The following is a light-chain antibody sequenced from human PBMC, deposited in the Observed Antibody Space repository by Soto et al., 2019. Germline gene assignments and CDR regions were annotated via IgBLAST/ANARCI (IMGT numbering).Light chain of an antibody. CDR3: AAWDDSLSGSYV. CDR2: RNN. CDR1: SSNIGRNY. V-gene: IGLV1-47*01. J-gene: IGLJ1*01. Sequence: QSVLTQPPSASGTPGQRVTISCSGTSSNIGRNYVYGYQQLPGTAPKLPICRNNNRPSGVPDRFSGSKSGTSASLAISGLRSGDEADYYCAAWDDSLSGSYVFGTGTKLTVL.